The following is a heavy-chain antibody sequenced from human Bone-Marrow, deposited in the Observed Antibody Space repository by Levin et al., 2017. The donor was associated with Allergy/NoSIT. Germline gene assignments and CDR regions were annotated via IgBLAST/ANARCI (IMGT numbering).Heavy chain of an antibody. CDR2: ISWNSGSI. V-gene: IGHV3-9*01. CDR1: GFTFDDSA. Sequence: LSLTCAASGFTFDDSAMHWVRQAPGKGLEWVSGISWNSGSIGYADSVKGRFTISRDNAKNSLYLQMNSLRAEDTALYYCAKGTIVYYYDSSGYHRGWGQGTMVTVSS. CDR3: AKGTIVYYYDSSGYHRG. J-gene: IGHJ3*01. D-gene: IGHD3-22*01.